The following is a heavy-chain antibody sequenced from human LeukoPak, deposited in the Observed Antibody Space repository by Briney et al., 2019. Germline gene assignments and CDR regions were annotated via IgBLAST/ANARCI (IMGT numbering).Heavy chain of an antibody. Sequence: GGSLRLSCAASGFTFSSYGMHWVRQAPGKGLEWVAVIWYDGSNKYYADSVKGRFSISRDNSKNTLYLQMDSLGGEDTAVYYCAKDFRIGYSAHFDYWGQGALVTVSS. V-gene: IGHV3-33*06. CDR2: IWYDGSNK. CDR1: GFTFSSYG. J-gene: IGHJ4*02. CDR3: AKDFRIGYSAHFDY. D-gene: IGHD2-21*01.